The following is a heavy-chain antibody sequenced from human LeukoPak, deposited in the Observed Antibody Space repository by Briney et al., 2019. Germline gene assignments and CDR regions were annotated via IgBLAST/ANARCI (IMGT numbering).Heavy chain of an antibody. CDR2: MWYDGSNK. CDR1: GFTFSSYG. D-gene: IGHD3-9*01. J-gene: IGHJ4*02. CDR3: ARVPLGDILTGYFDY. Sequence: PGGSLRLSCAASGFTFSSYGMHWVRQAPGKGLEWVAVMWYDGSNKYYADSVKGRFTISRDNSKNTLYLQMNSLRAEDTAVYYCARVPLGDILTGYFDYWGQGTLVTVSS. V-gene: IGHV3-33*01.